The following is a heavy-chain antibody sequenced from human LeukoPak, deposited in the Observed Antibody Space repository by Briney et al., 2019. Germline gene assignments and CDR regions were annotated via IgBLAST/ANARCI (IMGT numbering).Heavy chain of an antibody. V-gene: IGHV3-30-3*01. CDR2: IAYDGSNK. J-gene: IGHJ6*02. CDR3: ARDQPDSQGRYGLDV. Sequence: GSLRLSCAASGFTFSVCAMHWVRQAPGKGLEWVAVIAYDGSNKYYADSVKGRFTISRDNSQNTLYLQMNSLRAEDTAVYFCARDQPDSQGRYGLDVWGQGTTVTVSS. CDR1: GFTFSVCA. D-gene: IGHD2-2*01.